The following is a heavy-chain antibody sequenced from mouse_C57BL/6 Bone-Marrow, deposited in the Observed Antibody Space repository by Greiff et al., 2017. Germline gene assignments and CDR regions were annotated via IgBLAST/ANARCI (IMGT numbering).Heavy chain of an antibody. J-gene: IGHJ3*01. CDR1: GYTFTSYW. V-gene: IGHV1-5*01. Sequence: EVQLQQSGTVLARPGASVKMSCKTSGYTFTSYWMHWVKQRPGQGLEWIGAIYPGNSDTSYNQKFKGKAKLTAVTSASTAYMELSSLTKEDSAVYYCTRLDGLGGFAYWGQGTLVTVSA. CDR2: IYPGNSDT. D-gene: IGHD2-3*01. CDR3: TRLDGLGGFAY.